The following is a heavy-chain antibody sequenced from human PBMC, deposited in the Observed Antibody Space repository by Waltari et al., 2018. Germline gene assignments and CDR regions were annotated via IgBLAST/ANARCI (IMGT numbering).Heavy chain of an antibody. Sequence: QVQLVQSGAEVKKPGASVKVSCKASGYTFTSYYMHWVRQAPGQGLEWMGIIHPSGGSTNYAQKVQGRGTMTRDTSTSTVYMELGSLRSEDTAVYYCARQQLVGLNWFDPWGQGTLVTVSS. D-gene: IGHD6-13*01. CDR2: IHPSGGST. CDR1: GYTFTSYY. J-gene: IGHJ5*02. V-gene: IGHV1-46*01. CDR3: ARQQLVGLNWFDP.